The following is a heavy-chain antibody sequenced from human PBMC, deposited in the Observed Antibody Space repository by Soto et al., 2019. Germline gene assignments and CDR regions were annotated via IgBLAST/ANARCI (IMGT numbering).Heavy chain of an antibody. V-gene: IGHV2-5*02. CDR2: IYWDDDK. J-gene: IGHJ4*02. Sequence: GPTLVNPTQTLTLTCTFSGFSLSTSGVGVGWIRQPPGKALEWLALIYWDDDKRYSPSLKSRLTITKDTSKNQVVLTMTNMDPVDTATYFCAHSLYCSGGSCYYTYYFDYWGQGTLVTVSS. CDR3: AHSLYCSGGSCYYTYYFDY. CDR1: GFSLSTSGVG. D-gene: IGHD2-15*01.